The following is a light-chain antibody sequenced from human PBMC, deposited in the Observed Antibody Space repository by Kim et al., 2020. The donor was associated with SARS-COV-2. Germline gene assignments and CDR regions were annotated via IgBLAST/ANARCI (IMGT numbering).Light chain of an antibody. J-gene: IGLJ2*01. CDR2: QDA. Sequence: SYELTQPPSVSVSPGQTASITCSGDKLGDKYACWYQQKPGQSPVLVIYQDAKRPSGIPERFSGSNSGNTATLTISGTQAMDEGDYYCQAWDSRNVVFGGGTKVTVL. CDR1: KLGDKY. CDR3: QAWDSRNVV. V-gene: IGLV3-1*01.